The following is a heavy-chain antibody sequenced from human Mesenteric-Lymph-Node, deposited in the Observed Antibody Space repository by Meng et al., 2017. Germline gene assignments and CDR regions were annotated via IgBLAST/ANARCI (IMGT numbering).Heavy chain of an antibody. CDR3: AREGRSHQVGVSVY. CDR2: IYNSGST. V-gene: IGHV4-30-4*01. D-gene: IGHD2-21*01. Sequence: QVQLQESGPGLVNPSQTLSLTGTVSGGSISSGDYYWSWIRQPPGKGLEWIGYIYNSGSTYYNPSLKSRVTISVDTSKNQFSLKLRLVTAADTAVYYCAREGRSHQVGVSVYWGQGNLVTVSS. CDR1: GGSISSGDYY. J-gene: IGHJ4*02.